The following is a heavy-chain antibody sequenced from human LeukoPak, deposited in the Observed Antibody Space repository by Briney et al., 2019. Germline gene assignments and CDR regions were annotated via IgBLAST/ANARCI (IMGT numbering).Heavy chain of an antibody. CDR2: IFYSGST. V-gene: IGHV4-39*07. J-gene: IGHJ4*02. CDR1: GGSISTSSYY. Sequence: SETLSLTCTVSGGSISTSSYYWGWVRQPPGKGLEWIGNIFYSGSTYYIPSLKSRVTISLDTSRNQFSLKLNSVTAADTAVYYCARGRCYYDSSGYYQFFDYWGQGTLVTVSS. D-gene: IGHD3-22*01. CDR3: ARGRCYYDSSGYYQFFDY.